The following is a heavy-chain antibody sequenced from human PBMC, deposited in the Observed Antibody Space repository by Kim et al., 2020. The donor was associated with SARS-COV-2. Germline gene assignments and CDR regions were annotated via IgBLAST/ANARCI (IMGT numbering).Heavy chain of an antibody. D-gene: IGHD3-10*01. Sequence: GGSLRLSCATSGFTFRDYTLHWVRQAPGKGLEWVAVVSHDGSRKMYGDAVKGRFTISRDDSKKTIYLQMTNLRSDDTAVYFCVRGLGFATKGWLEHWGQGALVIVSS. J-gene: IGHJ5*02. CDR1: GFTFRDYT. V-gene: IGHV3-30*04. CDR3: VRGLGFATKGWLEH. CDR2: VSHDGSRK.